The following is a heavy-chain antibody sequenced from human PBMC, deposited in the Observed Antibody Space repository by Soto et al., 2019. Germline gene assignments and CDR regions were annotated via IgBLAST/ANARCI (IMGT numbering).Heavy chain of an antibody. J-gene: IGHJ2*01. D-gene: IGHD2-2*01. V-gene: IGHV4-31*03. CDR3: AGGHCFSSGCSYLDL. CDR2: IYSSGTT. Sequence: QVQLQESGPGLVKPSQTLSLTCTVPGGSIDSDGSYWHWIRQSPGEGLEWLGYIYSSGTTYYNPSLKSRVSISLDTSKNQFSLKLSSVTAAYTAIYYFAGGHCFSSGCSYLDLWGRGTLVTVSS. CDR1: GGSIDSDGSY.